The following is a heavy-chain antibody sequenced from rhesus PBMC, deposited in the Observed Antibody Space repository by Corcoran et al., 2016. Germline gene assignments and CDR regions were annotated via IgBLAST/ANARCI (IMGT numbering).Heavy chain of an antibody. J-gene: IGHJ6*01. CDR3: ERGVPSHRGLDS. V-gene: IGHV4-160*01. Sequence: QVQLQESGPGLVKPSETLSLTCAVSGGSFSNYWWGWIRQTPGKGLEWIGSINGSRGRHEYISSLKSRATISRDTSKNPFSRKLSSVAAADTAVYYCERGVPSHRGLDSWGQGVVVTVSS. CDR1: GGSFSNYW. D-gene: IGHD2-39*01. CDR2: INGSRGRH.